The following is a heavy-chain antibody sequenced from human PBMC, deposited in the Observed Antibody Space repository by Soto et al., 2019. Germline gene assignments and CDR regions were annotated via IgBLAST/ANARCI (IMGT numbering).Heavy chain of an antibody. D-gene: IGHD3-3*01. Sequence: GGSLRLSCAPSGFSFSNYWMSWVRQAPGAGLEWVANIKEDGSETYYVDSVKGRFTISRDNTKKSLSLQMNSLKVEDTAVYYCAAQSGSWGQGTLVTVSS. CDR1: GFSFSNYW. V-gene: IGHV3-7*05. CDR3: AAQSGS. J-gene: IGHJ5*02. CDR2: IKEDGSET.